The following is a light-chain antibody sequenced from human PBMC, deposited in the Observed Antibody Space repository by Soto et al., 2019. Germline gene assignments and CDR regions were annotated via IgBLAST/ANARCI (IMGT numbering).Light chain of an antibody. CDR3: KHYLT. CDR1: QSVSSSY. Sequence: EIVLTQSPGTLSLSPGERATLSCRASQSVSSSYLAWYQQKPGQAPRLLIYGASSRATGIPDRFSGSGSGTDFPPTTSSLEPEDFGGYSWKHYLTSGPGTKGEIK. CDR2: GAS. V-gene: IGKV3-20*01. J-gene: IGKJ3*01.